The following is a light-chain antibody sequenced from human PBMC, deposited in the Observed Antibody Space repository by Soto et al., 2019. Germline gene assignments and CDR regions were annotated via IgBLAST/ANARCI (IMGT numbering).Light chain of an antibody. V-gene: IGKV3D-20*02. J-gene: IGKJ4*01. CDR3: QQRSNFLRLT. Sequence: EIVLTQSPGTLSLSPGERATLSCRASQSVSSSYLAWYQQKPGQAPRLLIYGASSRATGIPDRFSGSGSGTDFTLTISSLEPEDFAVYYCQQRSNFLRLTFGGGTKVDIK. CDR1: QSVSSSY. CDR2: GAS.